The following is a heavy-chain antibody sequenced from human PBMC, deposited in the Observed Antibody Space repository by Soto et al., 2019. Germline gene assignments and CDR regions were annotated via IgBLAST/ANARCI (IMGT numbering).Heavy chain of an antibody. Sequence: EVQLVGSGGGLVKPGGSLRLSCAVSGFTFSTYSMNWVRQAPGTGLEWVSSISSSGSHAYYADSVKGRFTISRDNAKNSLYLQMNSLRAEDTAVYYCARERCTGGTCFAAFDIWGQGTMVTVSP. V-gene: IGHV3-21*01. J-gene: IGHJ3*02. D-gene: IGHD2-15*01. CDR1: GFTFSTYS. CDR3: ARERCTGGTCFAAFDI. CDR2: ISSSGSHA.